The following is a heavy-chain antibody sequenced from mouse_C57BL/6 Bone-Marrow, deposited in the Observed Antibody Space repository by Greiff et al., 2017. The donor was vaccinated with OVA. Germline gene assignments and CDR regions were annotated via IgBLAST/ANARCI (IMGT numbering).Heavy chain of an antibody. CDR1: GYTFTTYP. V-gene: IGHV1-47*01. J-gene: IGHJ2*01. CDR3: ARGGGSYYFDY. Sequence: VKLMESGAELVKPGASVKMSCKASGYTFTTYPIERLKQNLGKSLEWIGNFNPYNDDTKYNEKFKGKATLTVEKSSSTVYLELSRLTSDDSAVYYCARGGGSYYFDYWGQGTTLTVSS. CDR2: FNPYNDDT.